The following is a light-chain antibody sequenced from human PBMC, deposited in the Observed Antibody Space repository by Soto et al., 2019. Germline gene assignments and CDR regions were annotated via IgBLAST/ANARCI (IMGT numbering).Light chain of an antibody. J-gene: IGLJ1*01. CDR1: SSVVGGYNY. CDR2: EVS. CDR3: SLYTISSTPYV. Sequence: QSALTQPASVSGSPGQSITISCTGTSSVVGGYNYVSWYQQHPGKASKLMIYEVSNRPSGVSNPFSGSKSGNTASLTISGLQAEDEADYYCSLYTISSTPYVFVTGTKLTVL. V-gene: IGLV2-14*01.